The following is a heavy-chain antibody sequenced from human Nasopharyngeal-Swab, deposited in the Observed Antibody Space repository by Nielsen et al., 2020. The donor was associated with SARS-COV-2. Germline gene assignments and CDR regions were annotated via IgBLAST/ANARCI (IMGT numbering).Heavy chain of an antibody. J-gene: IGHJ5*02. V-gene: IGHV4-59*13. CDR3: ARDRAGLFGEVLGWFDP. CDR2: IYHSGST. Sequence: SETLSLTCSVYGGSFSGSYWSWIRQTPGKGLEWIGYIYHSGSTSYNPSLKSRVTISVDTSKNQVSLKVSSVTAADTAVYYCARDRAGLFGEVLGWFDPWGQGTLVTVST. D-gene: IGHD3-10*01. CDR1: GGSFSGSY.